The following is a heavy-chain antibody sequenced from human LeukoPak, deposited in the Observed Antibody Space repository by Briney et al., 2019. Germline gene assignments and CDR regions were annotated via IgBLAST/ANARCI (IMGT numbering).Heavy chain of an antibody. CDR1: GLILSAYE. J-gene: IGHJ5*01. CDR2: ISSSGRTI. Sequence: GGSLRLSCVGYGLILSAYEMNWVRQAPGKGLEWVSYISSSGRTIYYADSVKGRFTISRDNAKNSLYLQMNSLRAEDTAVYYCARGWFDCWGQGARVTVSS. CDR3: ARGWFDC. V-gene: IGHV3-48*03.